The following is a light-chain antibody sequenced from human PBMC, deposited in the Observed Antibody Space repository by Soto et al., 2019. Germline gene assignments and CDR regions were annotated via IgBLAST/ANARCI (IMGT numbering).Light chain of an antibody. V-gene: IGLV1-40*01. CDR3: QSYDSSLSVV. CDR1: RSDIGSNS. Sequence: QSVLTQPPSASGTPGQTVIISCSGSRSDIGSNSANWDQQLPGTAPKLLIYGNSNRPSGVPDRFSGSKSGTSASLAITGLQAEDEADYYCQSYDSSLSVVFGTGTKVTVL. CDR2: GNS. J-gene: IGLJ1*01.